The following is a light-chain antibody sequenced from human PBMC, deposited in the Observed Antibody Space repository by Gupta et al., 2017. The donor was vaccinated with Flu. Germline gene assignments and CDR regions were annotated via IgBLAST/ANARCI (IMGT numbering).Light chain of an antibody. J-gene: IGLJ2*01. V-gene: IGLV3-1*01. CDR3: QAWDSSTVV. CDR2: QDK. CDR1: ELGSKY. Sequence: SYELTQPPSVSVSPGQTASISCLGEELGSKYVFWYQQKLGQSPVLVIYQDKKRPSGIPERFSGSNSRNIATLTIRGTQAMDEADYYCQAWDSSTVVFGGGTTLTVL.